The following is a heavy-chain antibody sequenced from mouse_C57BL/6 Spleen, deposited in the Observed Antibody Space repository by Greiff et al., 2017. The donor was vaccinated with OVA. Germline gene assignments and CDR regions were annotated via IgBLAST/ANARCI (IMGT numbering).Heavy chain of an antibody. Sequence: EVQLQQSGPELVKPGASVKISCKASGYTFTDYYMNWVKQSHGKSLEWIGDINPNNGGTSYNQKFKGKATLTVDKSSSTAYMELRSLTSEDSAVYYCARTGYRGDFDYWGQGTTLTVSS. D-gene: IGHD2-12*01. CDR1: GYTFTDYY. V-gene: IGHV1-26*01. CDR2: INPNNGGT. J-gene: IGHJ2*01. CDR3: ARTGYRGDFDY.